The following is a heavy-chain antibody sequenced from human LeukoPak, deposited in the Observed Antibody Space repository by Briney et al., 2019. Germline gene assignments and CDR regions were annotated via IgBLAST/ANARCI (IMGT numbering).Heavy chain of an antibody. J-gene: IGHJ6*02. V-gene: IGHV3-30*18. D-gene: IGHD3-22*01. CDR1: GFTFSSYG. CDR3: AKDLTGYYDSSGGYYYYGMDV. CDR2: ISYDGSNK. Sequence: GGSLRLXCAASGFTFSSYGMHWVRQAPGKGLEWVAVISYDGSNKYYADSVKGRFTISRDNSKNTLYLQMNSLRAEDTAVYYCAKDLTGYYDSSGGYYYYGMDVWGQGTTVTVSS.